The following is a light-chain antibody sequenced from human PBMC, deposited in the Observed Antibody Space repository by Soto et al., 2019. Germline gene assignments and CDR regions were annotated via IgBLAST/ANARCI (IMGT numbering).Light chain of an antibody. CDR2: KAS. CDR3: QQYNSWPLT. J-gene: IGKJ4*01. Sequence: DIQMTQSPSTLSASVGDRVTIACRASQSISSWLAWYQQKPGKAPKLLIYKASSLESGVPSRFSGSGSGTEFTPTISSLQPDDFATYYCQQYNSWPLTFGGGTKVEIK. V-gene: IGKV1-5*03. CDR1: QSISSW.